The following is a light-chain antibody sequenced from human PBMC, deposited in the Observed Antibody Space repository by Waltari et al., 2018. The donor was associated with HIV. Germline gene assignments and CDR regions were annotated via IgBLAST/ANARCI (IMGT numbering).Light chain of an antibody. CDR3: QQYYSLGPT. CDR2: WAS. CDR1: RTILFSSANRNC. J-gene: IGKJ4*01. Sequence: DIVMTQSPNSLAVSLGERATINCRSSRTILFSSANRNCLAWYQQKPGQSPKLLIYWASTRASGVPDRFSGSGSGTNFSLTISTLQTDDVALYYCQQYYSLGPTFGGGTKVEIK. V-gene: IGKV4-1*01.